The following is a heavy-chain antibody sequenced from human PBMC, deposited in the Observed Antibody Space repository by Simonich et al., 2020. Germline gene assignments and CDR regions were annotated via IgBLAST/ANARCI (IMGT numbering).Heavy chain of an antibody. CDR3: ARDLRGSYYYYYYMDV. V-gene: IGHV1-2*02. Sequence: VQLVQSGAEVKKPGASVKVSCKASGYTFTGYYMHWARQAPGQGLEGMGWINPNSGGTNYAQKFQGRVTMTRDTSISTAYMDLSRLRSDDTAVYYCARDLRGSYYYYYYMDVWGKGTTVTVSS. CDR2: INPNSGGT. CDR1: GYTFTGYY. D-gene: IGHD1-26*01. J-gene: IGHJ6*03.